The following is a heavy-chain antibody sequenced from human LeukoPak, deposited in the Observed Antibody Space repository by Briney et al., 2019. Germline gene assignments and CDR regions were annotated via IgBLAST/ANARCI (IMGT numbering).Heavy chain of an antibody. V-gene: IGHV4-4*07. J-gene: IGHJ5*02. Sequence: SETLSLTCTVSGGSISSYYWSWIRQPAGKGLEWIGRIYTSGSTNYNPSLKSRVTMSVDTSKNQFSLKLSSVTAADTAVYYCARAEKNTSQSSEWLVFGGDWFDPWGQGTLVTVSS. CDR1: GGSISSYY. CDR3: ARAEKNTSQSSEWLVFGGDWFDP. CDR2: IYTSGST. D-gene: IGHD6-19*01.